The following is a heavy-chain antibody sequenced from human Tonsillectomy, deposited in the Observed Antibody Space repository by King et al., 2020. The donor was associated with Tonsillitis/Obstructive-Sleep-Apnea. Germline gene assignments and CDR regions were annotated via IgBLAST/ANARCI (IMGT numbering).Heavy chain of an antibody. D-gene: IGHD2-2*01. CDR3: ARHGYLVVVPAARDWDWFDP. V-gene: IGHV4-39*01. CDR1: GGSISSSSYY. Sequence: QLQLQESGPGLVKPSETLSLTCTVSGGSISSSSYYWGWIRQPPGKGLEWIGSIYYSGSTYYNPSLKSRVTISVDTSKNQFSLKPSPVTAADTAVYYCARHGYLVVVPAARDWDWFDPWGQGTLVTVSS. CDR2: IYYSGST. J-gene: IGHJ5*02.